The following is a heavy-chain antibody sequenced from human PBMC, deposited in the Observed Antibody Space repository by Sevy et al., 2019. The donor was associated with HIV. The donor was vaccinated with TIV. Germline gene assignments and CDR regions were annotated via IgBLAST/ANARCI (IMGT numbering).Heavy chain of an antibody. CDR1: GGTFSSYA. Sequence: ASVKVSCKASGGTFSSYAISWVRQAPGQGLEWMGGIIPIFGTANYAQKFQGRVTITADESTSTAYMELSSLRSEDTAVHYCASPGGTFGEGYFDYWGQGTLVTVSS. CDR2: IIPIFGTA. CDR3: ASPGGTFGEGYFDY. D-gene: IGHD3-16*01. J-gene: IGHJ4*02. V-gene: IGHV1-69*13.